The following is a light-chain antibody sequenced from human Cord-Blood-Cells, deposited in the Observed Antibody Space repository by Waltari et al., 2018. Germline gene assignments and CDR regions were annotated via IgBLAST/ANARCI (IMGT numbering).Light chain of an antibody. J-gene: IGLJ2*01. Sequence: QSALTQPASVSGSPGPSITISCTGPSSDVGGYKFVSWYQQHPGKAPKLMIYDVSNRPSGVSNRCSGSKSGNTASLTISGLQAEDEADYYCSSYTSSSTLVVFGGGTKLTVL. CDR1: SSDVGGYKF. CDR3: SSYTSSSTLVV. V-gene: IGLV2-14*01. CDR2: DVS.